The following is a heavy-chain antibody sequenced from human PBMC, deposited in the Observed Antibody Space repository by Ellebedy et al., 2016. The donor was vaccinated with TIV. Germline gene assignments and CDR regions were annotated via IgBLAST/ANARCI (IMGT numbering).Heavy chain of an antibody. Sequence: GESLKISCASSGFAFGDYAINWFRQAPGKGLEWVGFIRSKPYGGTTEYDASVKGRVNIARDDSKSIAYLQMNTLKTDDTAVYYCTRDHRTDETRFDYWGQGTLVTVSS. V-gene: IGHV3-49*03. CDR3: TRDHRTDETRFDY. CDR2: IRSKPYGGTT. CDR1: GFAFGDYA. J-gene: IGHJ4*02.